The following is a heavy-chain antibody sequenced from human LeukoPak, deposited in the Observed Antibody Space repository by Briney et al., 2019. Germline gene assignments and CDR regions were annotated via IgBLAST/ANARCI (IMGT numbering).Heavy chain of an antibody. CDR3: AREDLGYCSSTSCGPLDY. CDR1: GYTFTSYD. CDR2: IIPIFGTA. J-gene: IGHJ4*02. Sequence: GASVKVSCKASGYTFTSYDINWVRQAPGQGLEWMGGIIPIFGTANYAQKFQGRVTITADESTSTAYMELSSLRSEDTAVYYCAREDLGYCSSTSCGPLDYWGQGTLVTVSS. D-gene: IGHD2-2*01. V-gene: IGHV1-69*13.